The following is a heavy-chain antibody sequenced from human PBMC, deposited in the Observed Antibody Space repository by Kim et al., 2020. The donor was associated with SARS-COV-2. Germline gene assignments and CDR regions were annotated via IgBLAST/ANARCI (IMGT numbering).Heavy chain of an antibody. Sequence: ASVKVSCKASGYTFPSNAIHWVRQAPGQRLEWMGWINAGNGNTKYSQKFQDRVTITRHTSATTAYMELSSLGFEDMAVYYCAREAFSYAVSSYFDYWGQGTLVTVSS. J-gene: IGHJ4*02. D-gene: IGHD2-2*01. CDR1: GYTFPSNA. V-gene: IGHV1-3*01. CDR2: INAGNGNT. CDR3: AREAFSYAVSSYFDY.